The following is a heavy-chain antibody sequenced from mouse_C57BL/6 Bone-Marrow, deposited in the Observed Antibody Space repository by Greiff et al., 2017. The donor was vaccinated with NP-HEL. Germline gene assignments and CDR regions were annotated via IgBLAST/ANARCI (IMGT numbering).Heavy chain of an antibody. D-gene: IGHD1-1*01. Sequence: QVQLKEPGAELVKPGASVKMSCKASGYTFTSYWITWVKQRPGQGLEWIGDIYPGSGSTNYNEKFKSKATLTVDTSSSTAYMQLSSLTSEDSAVYYCARYYGREYYYAMDYWGQGTSVTVSS. CDR1: GYTFTSYW. CDR3: ARYYGREYYYAMDY. J-gene: IGHJ4*01. CDR2: IYPGSGST. V-gene: IGHV1-55*01.